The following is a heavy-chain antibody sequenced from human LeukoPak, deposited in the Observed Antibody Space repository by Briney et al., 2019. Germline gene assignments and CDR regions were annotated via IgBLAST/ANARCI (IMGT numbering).Heavy chain of an antibody. V-gene: IGHV3-64*01. D-gene: IGHD1-26*01. CDR1: GFTFSSYA. Sequence: PGGSLRLSCAASGFTFSSYAMHWVRQAPGKGLEYVSAISSNGGSTYYANSVKGRFTISRDNSKNTLYLQMNSLIVEDTAVYYCAKRSVSGTYFFDYWGQGTLVTVSS. J-gene: IGHJ4*02. CDR2: ISSNGGST. CDR3: AKRSVSGTYFFDY.